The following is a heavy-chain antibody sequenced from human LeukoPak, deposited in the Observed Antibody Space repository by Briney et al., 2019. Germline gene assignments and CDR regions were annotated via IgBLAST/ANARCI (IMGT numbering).Heavy chain of an antibody. J-gene: IGHJ4*02. D-gene: IGHD3-22*01. CDR1: GESFSGYY. CDR3: ARGKYDSGGYYLDY. Sequence: SETLSLTCAVYGESFSGYYGSWIRQPPGKGLTWIGEINHSGSINYNPSLKSRVTISLDTSKSQFSLKLSSVTAADTAVYYCARGKYDSGGYYLDYWGQGTLVTVSS. CDR2: INHSGSI. V-gene: IGHV4-34*01.